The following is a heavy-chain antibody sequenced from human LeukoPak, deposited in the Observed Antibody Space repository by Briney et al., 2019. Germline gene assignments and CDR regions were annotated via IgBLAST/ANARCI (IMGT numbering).Heavy chain of an antibody. CDR1: GFTVSSNY. J-gene: IGHJ4*02. CDR2: IYSGGST. CDR3: AKGPLTEVAGTTWDY. Sequence: GGSLRLSCAASGFTVSSNYMSWVRQAPGKGLEWVSVIYSGGSTYYADSVKGRFTISRDNSKNTLYLQMNSLRADDTAVYYCAKGPLTEVAGTTWDYWGQGTLVTVSS. D-gene: IGHD1-14*01. V-gene: IGHV3-66*01.